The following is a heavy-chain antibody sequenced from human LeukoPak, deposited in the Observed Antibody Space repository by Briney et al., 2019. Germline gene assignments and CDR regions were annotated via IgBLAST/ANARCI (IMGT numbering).Heavy chain of an antibody. CDR3: ARAISPYSSGWYYGY. J-gene: IGHJ4*02. Sequence: SVKVSCKASGGTFRSYAISWVRQAPGQGLEWMGGIIPIFGTANHAQKFQGRVTITADESTSTAYMELSSLRSEDTAVYYCARAISPYSSGWYYGYWGQGTLVTVSS. CDR2: IIPIFGTA. V-gene: IGHV1-69*13. D-gene: IGHD6-19*01. CDR1: GGTFRSYA.